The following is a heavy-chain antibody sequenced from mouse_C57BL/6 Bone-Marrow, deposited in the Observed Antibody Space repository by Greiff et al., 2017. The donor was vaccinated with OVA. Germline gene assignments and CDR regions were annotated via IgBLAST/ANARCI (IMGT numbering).Heavy chain of an antibody. J-gene: IGHJ3*01. CDR2: INPNYGTT. Sequence: EVQLQQSGPELVKPGASVKISCKASGYSFTDYNMNWVKQSNGKSLEWIGVINPNYGTTSYNQKFKGKATLTVDQSSSTAYMQLNSRTSEDSAVYYCAREGQLRLRLAWFAYWGQGTLVTVSA. CDR3: AREGQLRLRLAWFAY. CDR1: GYSFTDYN. V-gene: IGHV1-39*01. D-gene: IGHD3-2*02.